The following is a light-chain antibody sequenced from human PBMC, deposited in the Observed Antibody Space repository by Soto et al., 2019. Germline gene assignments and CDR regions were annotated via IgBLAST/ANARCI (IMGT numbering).Light chain of an antibody. J-gene: IGLJ2*01. CDR1: SSNIGSNT. CDR3: AAWDVSLVV. V-gene: IGLV1-44*01. Sequence: QSVLTQPPSASGTPGQRVTISCSGSSSNIGSNTVIWYQQLPGAPPKLLIYSDNQRPSGVPDRFAGSKSGTSASLAISGLQSEDAADYYCAAWDVSLVVFGGGTQLTVL. CDR2: SDN.